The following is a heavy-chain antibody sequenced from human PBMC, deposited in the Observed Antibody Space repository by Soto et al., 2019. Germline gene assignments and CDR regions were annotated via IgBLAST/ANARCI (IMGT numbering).Heavy chain of an antibody. D-gene: IGHD2-2*01. CDR3: ARDSPGYCSSTSCYNFDY. V-gene: IGHV1-18*04. J-gene: IGHJ4*02. CDR2: ISAYNGNT. CDR1: GYTFTSYG. Sequence: QVQLVKSGAEVKKPGASVKVSCKASGYTFTSYGISWVRQAPGQGLEWMGWISAYNGNTNYAQKLQGRVTMTTDTSTSTAYMELRSLISDDTSVYYCARDSPGYCSSTSCYNFDYWGQGTLVTVSS.